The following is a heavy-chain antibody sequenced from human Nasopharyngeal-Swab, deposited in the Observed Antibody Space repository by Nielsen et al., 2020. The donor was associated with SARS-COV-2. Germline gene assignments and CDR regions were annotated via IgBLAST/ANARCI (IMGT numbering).Heavy chain of an antibody. Sequence: SETLSLTCAVYGGSFSGYYRSWIRQPPGKGLEWVGEINHSGSTNYNPSLKSRVTISVDTSTNQSSLKLSSVTAADTAVYYCARWELLFYFDYWGQGTLVTVSS. CDR2: INHSGST. D-gene: IGHD1-26*01. CDR3: ARWELLFYFDY. CDR1: GGSFSGYY. V-gene: IGHV4-34*01. J-gene: IGHJ4*02.